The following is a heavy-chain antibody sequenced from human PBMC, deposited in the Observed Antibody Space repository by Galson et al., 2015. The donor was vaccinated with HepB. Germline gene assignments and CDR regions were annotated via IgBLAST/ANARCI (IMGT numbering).Heavy chain of an antibody. J-gene: IGHJ3*02. D-gene: IGHD3-10*01. V-gene: IGHV3-13*05. CDR2: IGTAGDP. Sequence: SLRLSCAASGFTFSSYDMHWVRQATGKGVEWFSAIGTAGDPYYPGSVKGRFPISRENAKNSLSLQMTSLRAVDTAVYYCARERRENAFDIWGQRTMVTVSS. CDR3: ARERRENAFDI. CDR1: GFTFSSYD.